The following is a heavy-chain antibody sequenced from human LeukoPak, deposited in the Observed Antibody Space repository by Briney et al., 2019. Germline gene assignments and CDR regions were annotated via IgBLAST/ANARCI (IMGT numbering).Heavy chain of an antibody. CDR2: ISYDGSNK. J-gene: IGHJ4*02. D-gene: IGHD3-10*01. V-gene: IGHV3-30*18. CDR1: GFTFSSYG. CDR3: AKGSLWFGEFPNYFDY. Sequence: HPGGSLRLSCAASGFTFSSYGMHWVRQAPGKGLEWVAVISYDGSNKYYADSVKGRFTISRDNSKNTLYLQMNSLRAEDTAVYYCAKGSLWFGEFPNYFDYWGQGTLVTVSS.